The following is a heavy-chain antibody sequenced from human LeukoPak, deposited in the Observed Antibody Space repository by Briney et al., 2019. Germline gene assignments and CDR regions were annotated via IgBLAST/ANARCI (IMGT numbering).Heavy chain of an antibody. CDR1: GGSISSGNYY. V-gene: IGHV4-39*07. J-gene: IGHJ5*02. CDR2: IYYTGST. CDR3: ARMAGRITLVRGVTDYDS. D-gene: IGHD3-10*01. Sequence: SETLSLTCSVSGGSISSGNYYWGWIRQPPGKGLEWIGSIYYTGSTYYNASLKSRVTISLDTSRNQFSLKLRSVTAADTAVFYCARMAGRITLVRGVTDYDSWGQGTLSPSPQ.